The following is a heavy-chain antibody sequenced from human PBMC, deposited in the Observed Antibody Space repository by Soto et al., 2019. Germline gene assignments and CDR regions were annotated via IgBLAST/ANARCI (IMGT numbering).Heavy chain of an antibody. J-gene: IGHJ6*02. V-gene: IGHV4-59*08. D-gene: IGHD2-2*01. CDR3: ADPVPAPTHYDYYDMDV. Sequence: SETLSLTCTVSGGSISGYYWSWIRQSPGKGLEWIGYIHYSGSTNYNPSLKSRVTISVDTSKNTLYLQMNSLRADDTAVYYCADPVPAPTHYDYYDMDVWGQGTTVTAP. CDR1: GGSISGYY. CDR2: IHYSGST.